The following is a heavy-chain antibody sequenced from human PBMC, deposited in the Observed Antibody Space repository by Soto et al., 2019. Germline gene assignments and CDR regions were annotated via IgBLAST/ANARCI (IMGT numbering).Heavy chain of an antibody. Sequence: SETLSLTCTVSGGSIRSYYWSWIRQPPGKGLEWIGYIYYSGSTNYNPSLKSRVTISVDTSKNQFSLKLSSVTAADTAVYYCARGTTVTTTSDYWGQGTLVTVSS. CDR1: GGSIRSYY. V-gene: IGHV4-59*01. J-gene: IGHJ4*02. D-gene: IGHD4-17*01. CDR3: ARGTTVTTTSDY. CDR2: IYYSGST.